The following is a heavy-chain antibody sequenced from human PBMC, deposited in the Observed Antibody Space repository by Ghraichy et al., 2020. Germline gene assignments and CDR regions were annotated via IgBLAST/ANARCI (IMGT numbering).Heavy chain of an antibody. CDR1: GFTFSNYA. V-gene: IGHV3-64D*06. J-gene: IGHJ6*02. D-gene: IGHD3-22*01. CDR3: VKVIYSSALAAYYYYGMDV. CDR2: ISSDGSCT. Sequence: GGSLRLSCAASGFTFSNYAMHWVRQAPGKGLECVSAISSDGSCTYYADSVKGRFTISRDNSKNTLYLQMNSLRAEDTAVYYCVKVIYSSALAAYYYYGMDVWGQGTTVTVSS.